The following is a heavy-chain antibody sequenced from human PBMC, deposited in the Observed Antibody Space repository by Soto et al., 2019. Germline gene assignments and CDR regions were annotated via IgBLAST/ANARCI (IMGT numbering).Heavy chain of an antibody. D-gene: IGHD3-10*01. V-gene: IGHV4-31*03. J-gene: IGHJ3*01. CDR2: IYYSGST. Sequence: SETLSLTCTVSGGSISSGGYYWSWIRQHPGKGLEWIGYIYYSGSTYYKPSLKSRVTISVDTSKNQFSLKLSSVTAADTAVYYCARVWGGAFDCWGQGTMVTVSS. CDR1: GGSISSGGYY. CDR3: ARVWGGAFDC.